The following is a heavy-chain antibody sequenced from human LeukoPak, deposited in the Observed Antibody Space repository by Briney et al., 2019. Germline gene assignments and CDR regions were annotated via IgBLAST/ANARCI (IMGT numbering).Heavy chain of an antibody. Sequence: SETLSLTCAVYGGSFSDYYWSWIRQPPGKGLQWIGEINHSRSTSYNPSLKSRVTFSLDTSKNQFSLKLSSVTAADTAVYYCARGANGSCGYFDYWGQGTLVTVSS. CDR1: GGSFSDYY. J-gene: IGHJ4*02. D-gene: IGHD5-18*01. CDR2: INHSRST. V-gene: IGHV4-34*01. CDR3: ARGANGSCGYFDY.